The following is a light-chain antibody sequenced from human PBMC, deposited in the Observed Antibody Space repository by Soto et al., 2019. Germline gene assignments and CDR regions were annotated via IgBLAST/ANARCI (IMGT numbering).Light chain of an antibody. J-gene: IGKJ4*01. CDR2: KAS. V-gene: IGKV1-5*03. Sequence: IPSTKSPSPLTASLGDRVTIICRASQSISSWLAWYQQKPGKAPKLLIYKASSLESGVPSRFGGSGSGTEFTLTISSLQPEDFATYSCQQLNSYPLTFGGGTKVDTK. CDR1: QSISSW. CDR3: QQLNSYPLT.